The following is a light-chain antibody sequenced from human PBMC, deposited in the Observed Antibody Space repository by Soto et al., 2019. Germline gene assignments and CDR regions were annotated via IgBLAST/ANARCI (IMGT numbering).Light chain of an antibody. CDR3: MVSYSGAHV. Sequence: QAVVTQEPSLTVSPGGTVTLTCGSSTGAVTSGHFPYWFQQKAGQAPRTLIYDTSNKYSWTPARFSGSLLGGKAALTLSGAQPEDEADYHCMVSYSGAHVFGTGTKLTVL. CDR1: TGAVTSGHF. CDR2: DTS. V-gene: IGLV7-46*01. J-gene: IGLJ1*01.